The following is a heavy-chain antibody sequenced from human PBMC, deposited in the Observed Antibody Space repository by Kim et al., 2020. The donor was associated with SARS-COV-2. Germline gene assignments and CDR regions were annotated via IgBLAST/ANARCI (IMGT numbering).Heavy chain of an antibody. CDR2: ISAYNGNT. J-gene: IGHJ5*02. CDR1: GYTFTSYG. D-gene: IGHD3-3*01. V-gene: IGHV1-18*04. CDR3: ARGGFDFWSGYYMLDGWFDP. Sequence: ASVKVSCKASGYTFTSYGISWVRQAPGQGLEWMGWISAYNGNTNYAQKLQGRVTMTTDTSTSTAYMELRSLRSDDTAVYYCARGGFDFWSGYYMLDGWFDPWGQGTLVTVSS.